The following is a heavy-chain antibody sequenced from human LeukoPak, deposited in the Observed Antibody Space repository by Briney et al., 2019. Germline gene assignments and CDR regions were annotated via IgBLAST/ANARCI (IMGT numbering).Heavy chain of an antibody. Sequence: EGSLRLSCAASEFTFSNYAMSWVRQAPGKGLEWVSTISSSGGSTYYTDSVKGRFTISRDNSENTLSLQMNSLRAEDTAIYYCARITAVMTDYWGQGTLVTVSS. D-gene: IGHD4-17*01. CDR2: ISSSGGST. V-gene: IGHV3-23*01. J-gene: IGHJ4*02. CDR1: EFTFSNYA. CDR3: ARITAVMTDY.